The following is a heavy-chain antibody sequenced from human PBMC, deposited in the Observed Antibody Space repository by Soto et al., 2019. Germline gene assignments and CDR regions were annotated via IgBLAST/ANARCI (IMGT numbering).Heavy chain of an antibody. V-gene: IGHV3-11*01. D-gene: IGHD2-2*01. J-gene: IGHJ6*02. Sequence: QVQLVESGGGLVKPGGSLRLSCAASGFTFSDYYMSWIRQAPGKGLEWVSYISSSGSTIYYADSVKGRFTISRDNATNSLDLQMNSLRAEDTAVYYCARDVDPAQGYYYGMDVWGQGTTVTVSS. CDR3: ARDVDPAQGYYYGMDV. CDR2: ISSSGSTI. CDR1: GFTFSDYY.